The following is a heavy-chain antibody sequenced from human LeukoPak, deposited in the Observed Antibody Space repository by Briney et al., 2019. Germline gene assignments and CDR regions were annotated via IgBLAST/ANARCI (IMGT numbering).Heavy chain of an antibody. D-gene: IGHD3-10*01. V-gene: IGHV3-30*18. Sequence: GGSLRLSCAASGFTFSNYGMHWVRQAPGKGLEWVAVISYDGSNTYYADSVKGRFTISRDNSKNMLYLQMNSLRAEDTAVYYCAKPYYYGSRSYMDYWGQGTLVTVSS. J-gene: IGHJ4*02. CDR2: ISYDGSNT. CDR1: GFTFSNYG. CDR3: AKPYYYGSRSYMDY.